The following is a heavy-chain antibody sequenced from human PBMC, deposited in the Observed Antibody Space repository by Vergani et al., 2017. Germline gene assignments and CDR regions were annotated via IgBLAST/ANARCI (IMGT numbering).Heavy chain of an antibody. J-gene: IGHJ5*02. D-gene: IGHD2-2*01. CDR2: IIPIFGTA. V-gene: IGHV1-69*18. CDR1: GGTFSSYA. CDR3: ARDRRGIVVVPENWFDP. Sequence: QVQLVQSGAEVKKPGSSVKVSCKASGGTFSSYAISWVRQAPGQGLEWMGRIIPIFGTANYAQKFQGRVTITADESTSTAYMELSSLRSEDTAVYYCARDRRGIVVVPENWFDPWGQGTLVTVSS.